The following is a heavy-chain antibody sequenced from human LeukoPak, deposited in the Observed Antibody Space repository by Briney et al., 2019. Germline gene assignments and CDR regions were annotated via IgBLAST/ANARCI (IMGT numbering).Heavy chain of an antibody. CDR3: VGTYCSGGSCHNWFDP. J-gene: IGHJ5*02. CDR1: GYTFTSYG. D-gene: IGHD2-15*01. V-gene: IGHV1-18*04. CDR2: ISAYNGNT. Sequence: ASVKVSCKASGYTFTSYGISWVRQAPGQGLEWMGWISAYNGNTNYAQKLQGRVTMTTDTSTSTAYMELRSLRSDDTAVYYCVGTYCSGGSCHNWFDPWGQGTLVTVSS.